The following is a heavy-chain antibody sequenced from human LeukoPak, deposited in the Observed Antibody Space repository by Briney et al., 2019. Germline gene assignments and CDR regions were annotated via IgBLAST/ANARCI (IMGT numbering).Heavy chain of an antibody. J-gene: IGHJ4*02. Sequence: GGSLRLSCAASGFTFNNYNMNWVRQAPGKGLERVSSISDSSSYIYYADSVRGRFTISRDNAKNSLYLQMNSLRAEDTAVYYCTRGWGFGYWGQGTLVTVSS. V-gene: IGHV3-21*01. D-gene: IGHD3-16*01. CDR2: ISDSSSYI. CDR3: TRGWGFGY. CDR1: GFTFNNYN.